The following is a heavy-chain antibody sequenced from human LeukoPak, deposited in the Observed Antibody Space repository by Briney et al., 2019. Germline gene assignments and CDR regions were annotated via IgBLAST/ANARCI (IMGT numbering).Heavy chain of an antibody. CDR1: GFSFSGHW. J-gene: IGHJ4*02. Sequence: GGSLRLSCTASGFSFSGHWMHWARQLPGKGLVWVSRISPTGSTTSYADSVKGRFTVSRDNAKNTLYLQVNNLRAKDTAVYYCARGPNSNWSGLDFWGQGTLLTVSS. CDR2: ISPTGSTT. V-gene: IGHV3-74*01. D-gene: IGHD6-6*01. CDR3: ARGPNSNWSGLDF.